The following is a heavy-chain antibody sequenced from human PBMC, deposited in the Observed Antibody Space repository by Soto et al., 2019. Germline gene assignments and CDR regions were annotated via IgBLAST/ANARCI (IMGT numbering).Heavy chain of an antibody. CDR2: IIPIFGTA. J-gene: IGHJ6*02. CDR1: GGTFSSYA. Sequence: SVKVSCKGSGGTFSSYAISWVRQAPGQGLEWMGGIIPIFGTANYAQKFQGRVTITADESTSTAYMELSSLRSEYTAVYYCARAITMVRGGIYYGMDVWGQGTTVTVSS. D-gene: IGHD3-10*01. V-gene: IGHV1-69*13. CDR3: ARAITMVRGGIYYGMDV.